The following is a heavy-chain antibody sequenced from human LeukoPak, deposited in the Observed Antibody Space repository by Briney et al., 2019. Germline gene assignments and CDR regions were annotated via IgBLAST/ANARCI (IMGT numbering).Heavy chain of an antibody. D-gene: IGHD3-10*01. CDR3: ARDHSGDAFDI. J-gene: IGHJ3*02. CDR2: IYYSGST. Sequence: SETLSLTCTVSAGSISSYYWSWIRQPPGKGLEWIGYIYYSGSTNYNPSLKSRVTISVDTSKNQFSLKLSSVTAADTAVYYCARDHSGDAFDIWGQGTMVTVSS. V-gene: IGHV4-59*01. CDR1: AGSISSYY.